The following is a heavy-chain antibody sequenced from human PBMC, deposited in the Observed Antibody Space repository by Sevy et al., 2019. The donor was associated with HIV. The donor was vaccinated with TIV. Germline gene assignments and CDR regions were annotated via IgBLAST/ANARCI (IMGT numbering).Heavy chain of an antibody. CDR3: AADRGEDYCSGNSCQRHYYNGLDV. CDR1: GYRLIEVS. V-gene: IGHV1-24*01. Sequence: ASVKVSCKVAGYRLIEVSMHWVRQAPGKGLEWMGHLDPEDGETIYAQKFQGRVTMTEDTSTDTAYMEVSSLRSEYTAVYYCAADRGEDYCSGNSCQRHYYNGLDVWGQGTTVTVSS. J-gene: IGHJ6*02. CDR2: LDPEDGET. D-gene: IGHD2-15*01.